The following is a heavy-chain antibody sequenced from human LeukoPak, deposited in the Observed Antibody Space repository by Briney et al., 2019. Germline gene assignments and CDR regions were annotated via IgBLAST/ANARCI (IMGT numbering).Heavy chain of an antibody. J-gene: IGHJ4*02. CDR1: GYTFTGYY. D-gene: IGHD6-6*01. CDR2: INPNSGGT. CDR3: ARDLLGYIAAGY. V-gene: IGHV1-2*02. Sequence: GASVKVSCKASGYTFTGYYMHWVRQDPGQGLQWMGWINPNSGGTNYAQKFQGRVTMTRDTSISTAYMELSRLRSDDTAVYYCARDLLGYIAAGYWGQGTLVTVSS.